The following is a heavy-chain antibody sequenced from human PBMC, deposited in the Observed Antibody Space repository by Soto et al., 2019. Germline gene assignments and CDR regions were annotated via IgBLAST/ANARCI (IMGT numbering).Heavy chain of an antibody. V-gene: IGHV1-69*01. J-gene: IGHJ6*02. CDR1: GGTFSSYA. D-gene: IGHD3-16*01. CDR2: TIPIFGTP. Sequence: QVQLVQSGAEVKKPGSSVKVSCKASGGTFSSYAISWVRQAPGQGLQWMGGTIPIFGTPNYAQKFQGRVTITADESTSTAYMELSSLRSEDTAVYYCARANPDYDHYGMDVWGQGTTVTVSS. CDR3: ARANPDYDHYGMDV.